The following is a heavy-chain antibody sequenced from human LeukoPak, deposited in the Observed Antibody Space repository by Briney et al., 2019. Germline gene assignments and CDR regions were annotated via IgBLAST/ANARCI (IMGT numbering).Heavy chain of an antibody. Sequence: SVKVSCKASGGTFSSYAISWVRQAPGQGLEWMGGIIPIFGTANYAQKFQGRVTITADKSTSTAYMELSSLRSEDTAVYYCARDRTPLIVVVTAIPGIDAFDIWGQGTMVTVSS. CDR3: ARDRTPLIVVVTAIPGIDAFDI. D-gene: IGHD2-21*02. J-gene: IGHJ3*02. CDR2: IIPIFGTA. V-gene: IGHV1-69*06. CDR1: GGTFSSYA.